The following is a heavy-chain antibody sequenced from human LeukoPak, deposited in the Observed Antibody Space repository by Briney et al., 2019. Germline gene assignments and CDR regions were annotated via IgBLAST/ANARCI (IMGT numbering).Heavy chain of an antibody. V-gene: IGHV3-74*01. CDR2: INSDGSST. CDR3: ARALLSDSSVGLDY. Sequence: GGSLRLSCAASGFTFSSYWMHWVRQAPGKGLVWVSRINSDGSSTTYAASVRGRFTISRDNAKNTLYLQMNSLRAEDTAVYYCARALLSDSSVGLDYWGQGTLVTVSS. D-gene: IGHD3-22*01. J-gene: IGHJ4*02. CDR1: GFTFSSYW.